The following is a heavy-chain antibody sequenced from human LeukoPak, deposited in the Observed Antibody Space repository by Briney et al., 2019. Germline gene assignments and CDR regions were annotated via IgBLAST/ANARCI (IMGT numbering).Heavy chain of an antibody. V-gene: IGHV4-4*02. CDR3: AKTKLDWLLFDF. Sequence: SETLSLTCGVSGGSISSTNWWSWVRQPPGKGLEWIGEIFHSGYIKYNPSLKSRVTMSLDKSKNQFSLQLSSVTAADTALYYCAKTKLDWLLFDFWGQGILVTVSS. D-gene: IGHD3-9*01. J-gene: IGHJ4*02. CDR2: IFHSGYI. CDR1: GGSISSTNW.